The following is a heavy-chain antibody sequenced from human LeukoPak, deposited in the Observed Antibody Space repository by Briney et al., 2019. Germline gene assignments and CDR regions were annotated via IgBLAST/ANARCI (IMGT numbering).Heavy chain of an antibody. CDR1: GGTFSSYA. J-gene: IGHJ5*02. D-gene: IGHD3-16*01. V-gene: IGHV1-69*05. CDR3: ARWGPHSWFDP. Sequence: GASVKVSCKASGGTFSSYAISWVRQAPGQGLEWMGGIIPIFGTANYAQKLQGRVTMTTDTSTSTAYMELRSLRSDDTAVYYCARWGPHSWFDPWGQGTLVTVSS. CDR2: IIPIFGTA.